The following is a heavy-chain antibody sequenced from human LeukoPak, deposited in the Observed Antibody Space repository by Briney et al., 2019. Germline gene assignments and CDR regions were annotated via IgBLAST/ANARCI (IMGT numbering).Heavy chain of an antibody. CDR2: MNPNSGNT. J-gene: IGHJ6*03. CDR3: ARASKYYYYYYYMDV. V-gene: IGHV1-8*01. Sequence: ASVTVSCKASRYTFTSYDIKWVRQATGQELEWMGWMNPNSGNTGYAQKFQGRVTMTRNTSISTAYMELSSLRSEDTAVYYCARASKYYYYYYYMDVWGKGTTVTVSS. D-gene: IGHD2/OR15-2a*01. CDR1: RYTFTSYD.